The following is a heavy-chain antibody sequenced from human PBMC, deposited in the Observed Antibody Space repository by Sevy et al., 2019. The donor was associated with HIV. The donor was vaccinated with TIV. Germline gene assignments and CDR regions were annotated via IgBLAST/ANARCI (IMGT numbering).Heavy chain of an antibody. V-gene: IGHV3-7*01. J-gene: IGHJ5*02. Sequence: GGSLRLSCAASGFTFSNYWMSWVRQAPGKGLEWVANIKQDGSEKYYVDSVKGRFTISIDNAKNSLSLQMNSLRAGDTAMYYCARDKGQGWFDPWGQGTLVTVSS. CDR1: GFTFSNYW. CDR2: IKQDGSEK. CDR3: ARDKGQGWFDP.